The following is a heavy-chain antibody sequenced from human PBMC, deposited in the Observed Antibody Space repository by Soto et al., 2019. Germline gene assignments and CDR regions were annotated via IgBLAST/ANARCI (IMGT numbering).Heavy chain of an antibody. V-gene: IGHV4-39*01. CDR2: IYYNGRT. Sequence: SETLSLTXTVSGGSVSSSSYYWDWIRQSPGKGLEWIGHIYYNGRTYYNPSLKSRVTISVDTSKNQFSLNLSSVTAADTAVYYCGRRPKSGSFHYYGVDVWGRGTTVTVSS. D-gene: IGHD1-26*01. J-gene: IGHJ6*02. CDR3: GRRPKSGSFHYYGVDV. CDR1: GGSVSSSSYY.